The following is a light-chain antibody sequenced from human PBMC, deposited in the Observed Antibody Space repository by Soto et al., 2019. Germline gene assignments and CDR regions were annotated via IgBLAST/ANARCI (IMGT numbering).Light chain of an antibody. CDR2: LNSDGSH. V-gene: IGLV4-69*01. J-gene: IGLJ2*01. CDR3: QTWGTGIRI. Sequence: QSVLTQSPSASACLGASVKLTCTLRSGHSSYAIAWHQQQPEKGPRYLMKLNSDGSHSKGDGIPDRFSGSSSGAERYLTISSLQSEDEADYYCQTWGTGIRIFGGGTKLTVL. CDR1: SGHSSYA.